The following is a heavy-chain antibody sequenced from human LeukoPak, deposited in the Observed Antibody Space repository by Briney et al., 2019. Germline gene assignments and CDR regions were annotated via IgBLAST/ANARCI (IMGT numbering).Heavy chain of an antibody. V-gene: IGHV4-34*01. CDR3: ARGYYDILTGYHISPFDY. CDR1: GGSFSGYY. D-gene: IGHD3-9*01. J-gene: IGHJ4*02. Sequence: SETLSLTCAVYGGSFSGYYWSWIRQPPGKGLEWIGEINHSGSTNYNPSLESRVTISVDTSKNQFSLKLSSVTAADTAVYYCARGYYDILTGYHISPFDYWGQGTLVTVSS. CDR2: INHSGST.